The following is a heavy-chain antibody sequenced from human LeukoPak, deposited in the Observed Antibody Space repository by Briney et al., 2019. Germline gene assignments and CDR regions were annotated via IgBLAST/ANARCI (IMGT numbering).Heavy chain of an antibody. Sequence: PGGSLRLSCATSGFIFSSYAMSWVRQAPGKGLEWVSAIGSSGAGTYYADSVKGRFTISRDNSKNTLYLQMNSLRAEDTAVYYCAKFRSGWNYPHFDYWGQGALVTVSS. CDR2: IGSSGAGT. V-gene: IGHV3-23*01. CDR1: GFIFSSYA. CDR3: AKFRSGWNYPHFDY. J-gene: IGHJ4*02. D-gene: IGHD6-19*01.